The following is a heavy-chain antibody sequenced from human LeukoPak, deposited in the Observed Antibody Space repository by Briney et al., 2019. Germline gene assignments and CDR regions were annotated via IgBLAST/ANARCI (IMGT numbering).Heavy chain of an antibody. Sequence: GGSLRLSCAASGFTLSSCSMNWVRQAPGKGLEWVSSISRSSGYVFYADSMKGRFTVSRDNSKNSLYLQMNTLRAEDTAVYYCARFPEGSCTWSIDFWGQGTLVTVSS. D-gene: IGHD2-15*01. CDR3: ARFPEGSCTWSIDF. CDR2: ISRSSGYV. CDR1: GFTLSSCS. J-gene: IGHJ4*02. V-gene: IGHV3-21*01.